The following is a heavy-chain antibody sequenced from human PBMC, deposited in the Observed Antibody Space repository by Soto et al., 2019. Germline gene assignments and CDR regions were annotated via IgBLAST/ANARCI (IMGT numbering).Heavy chain of an antibody. J-gene: IGHJ6*02. CDR2: ISAYNGNT. Sequence: ASVKVSCKASGYTFTSYDISWVRQAPGQGLEWMGWISAYNGNTNYAQKLQGRVTMTTDTSTSTAYMELRSLRSDDTAVYYCARGGSSWYSYYYGMDVWGQGTTVTVSS. V-gene: IGHV1-18*04. D-gene: IGHD6-13*01. CDR1: GYTFTSYD. CDR3: ARGGSSWYSYYYGMDV.